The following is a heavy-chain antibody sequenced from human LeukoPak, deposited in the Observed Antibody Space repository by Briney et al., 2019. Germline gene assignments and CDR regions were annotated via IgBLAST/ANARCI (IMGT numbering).Heavy chain of an antibody. Sequence: GESLRLSCAASGFTVSSNYMNWVRQAPGKGLEWVSVVYTGGSAYYADSVKGRFTISRDNSKNTLYLQMNSLRAEDTAVYYCARGYGSGRRGRAFDIWGQGTMVTVSS. CDR1: GFTVSSNY. CDR2: VYTGGSA. V-gene: IGHV3-66*01. J-gene: IGHJ3*02. D-gene: IGHD3-10*01. CDR3: ARGYGSGRRGRAFDI.